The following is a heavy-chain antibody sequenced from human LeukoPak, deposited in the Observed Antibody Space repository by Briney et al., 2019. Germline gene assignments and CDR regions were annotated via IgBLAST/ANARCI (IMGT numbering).Heavy chain of an antibody. CDR2: IKQDGNDK. V-gene: IGHV3-7*05. CDR3: GRGGRGDY. CDR1: RYTFYSYA. J-gene: IGHJ4*02. Sequence: RGSPRLSSVASRYTFYSYAMQGVRKAQGRGLEWVANIKQDGNDKHYVDSVKGRFTISRDNAKNSLYLQMNTLRVEDTAVYYCGRGGRGDYWGQGTLVTVSS.